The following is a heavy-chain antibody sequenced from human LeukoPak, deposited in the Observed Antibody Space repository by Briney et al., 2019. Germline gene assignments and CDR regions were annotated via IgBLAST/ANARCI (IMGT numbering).Heavy chain of an antibody. CDR1: GGSISSYY. CDR2: IYYSGST. J-gene: IGHJ6*02. CDR3: ARDSMDYYYYYGMDV. V-gene: IGHV4-59*01. Sequence: SETLSLTCTVSGGSISSYYWSWIRQPPGKGLEWIGYIYYSGSTNYNPSLKSRVTISVDTSKNQFSPKLSSVTAADTAVYYCARDSMDYYYYYGMDVWGQGTTVTVSS.